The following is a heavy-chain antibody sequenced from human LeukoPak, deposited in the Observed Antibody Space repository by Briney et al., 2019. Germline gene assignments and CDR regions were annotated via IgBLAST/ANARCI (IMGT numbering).Heavy chain of an antibody. V-gene: IGHV4-59*12. CDR3: ARGRKKWQLVLGKLYFDY. Sequence: SETLSLTCTVSGGSISSYYWSWIRQPPGKGLEWIGYIYYSGSTNYNPSLKSRVTISVDTSKNQFSLKLSSVTAADTTVYYCARGRKKWQLVLGKLYFDYWGQGTLVTVSS. J-gene: IGHJ4*02. CDR1: GGSISSYY. CDR2: IYYSGST. D-gene: IGHD6-13*01.